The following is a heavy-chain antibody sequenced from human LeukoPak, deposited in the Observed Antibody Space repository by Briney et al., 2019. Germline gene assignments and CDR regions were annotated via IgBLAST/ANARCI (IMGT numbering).Heavy chain of an antibody. J-gene: IGHJ4*02. Sequence: GGSLRPSCAASGFTFSSYSMNWVRQAPGKGLEWVSSISSSSSYIYYADSVKGRFTISRDNSKNTLYLQMNSLRAEDTAVYYCAKDFGISSGWAHDYWGQGTLVTVSS. CDR2: ISSSSSYI. V-gene: IGHV3-21*04. D-gene: IGHD6-19*01. CDR3: AKDFGISSGWAHDY. CDR1: GFTFSSYS.